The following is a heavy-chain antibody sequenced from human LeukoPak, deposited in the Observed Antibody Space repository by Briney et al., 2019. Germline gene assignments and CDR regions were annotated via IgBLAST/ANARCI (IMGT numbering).Heavy chain of an antibody. J-gene: IGHJ4*02. CDR2: IIPISGTA. V-gene: IGHV1-69*05. D-gene: IGHD5-18*01. Sequence: GASVKVSCKASGGTFSSYAISWVRQAPGQGLEWMGGIIPISGTANYAQKFQGRVTITTDESTSTAYMELSSLRSEDTAVYYCARVGNPAGTDTAMVTGFDYWGQGTLVTVSS. CDR1: GGTFSSYA. CDR3: ARVGNPAGTDTAMVTGFDY.